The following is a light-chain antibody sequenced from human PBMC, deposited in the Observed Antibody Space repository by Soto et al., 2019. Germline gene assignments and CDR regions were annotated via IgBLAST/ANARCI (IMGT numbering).Light chain of an antibody. Sequence: EVVLTQSPGTLSLSPGERATLSCRASQAVSSILLAWYQQKPGQAPRLLIYGASRRGTGIPDMFRRSGSGTDFTITVTILEPEGFAVYYCPQHGPSPTFGIETKVQIK. CDR3: PQHGPSPT. CDR2: GAS. J-gene: IGKJ4*01. CDR1: QAVSSIL. V-gene: IGKV3-20*01.